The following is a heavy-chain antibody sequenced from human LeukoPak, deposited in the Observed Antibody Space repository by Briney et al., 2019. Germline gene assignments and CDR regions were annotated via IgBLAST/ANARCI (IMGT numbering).Heavy chain of an antibody. CDR3: ASRYNSDSQAFGI. D-gene: IGHD6-19*01. J-gene: IGHJ3*02. Sequence: SQTLSLTCAISGDRVSTNSATWNWIRQSPSRGLEWLGRTYYRSKWFNDYAVSVKSRIIINPDTSKNQFSLQLNSVTPEDTAVYYCASRYNSDSQAFGIWDQGTMVTVSS. V-gene: IGHV6-1*01. CDR1: GDRVSTNSAT. CDR2: TYYRSKWFN.